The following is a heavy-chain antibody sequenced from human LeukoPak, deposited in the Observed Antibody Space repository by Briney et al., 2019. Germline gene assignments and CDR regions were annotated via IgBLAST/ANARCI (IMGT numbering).Heavy chain of an antibody. CDR3: AKAPYESTVYYYYDC. V-gene: IGHV3-23*01. D-gene: IGHD3-22*01. Sequence: PGGSLRLSCAASGFTFSSYAMSWVRQAPGKGLEWVSAISGSGGSTYFADSVKGRFTISRDNSKNTLDLQMNSLRAEDTAVYYCAKAPYESTVYYYYDCWGQGTLVTVSS. CDR1: GFTFSSYA. CDR2: ISGSGGST. J-gene: IGHJ4*02.